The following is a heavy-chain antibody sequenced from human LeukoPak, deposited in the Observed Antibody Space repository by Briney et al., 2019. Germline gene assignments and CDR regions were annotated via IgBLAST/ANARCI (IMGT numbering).Heavy chain of an antibody. Sequence: SQTLSLTCTVSGGSISRGNYFWSWIRQHPGKGLEWIGYIYYSGGTNYNPSLKSRVTISVDTSKNQFSLKLSSVTAADTAVYYCARALDDFWSGPFYYYYGMDVWGQGTTVTVSS. D-gene: IGHD3-3*01. CDR1: GGSISRGNYF. V-gene: IGHV4-31*03. J-gene: IGHJ6*02. CDR2: IYYSGGT. CDR3: ARALDDFWSGPFYYYYGMDV.